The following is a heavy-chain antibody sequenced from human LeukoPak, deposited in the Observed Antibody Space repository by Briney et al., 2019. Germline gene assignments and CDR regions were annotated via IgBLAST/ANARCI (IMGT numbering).Heavy chain of an antibody. CDR2: ISYDGSNK. Sequence: PGRSLRLSCAASGFTFSSYGMHWVRQAPGKGLEWVAVISYDGSNKYYADSVKGRFTISRDNSKNTLYLQMNSLRAEDTAVYYCARAATTEEHYFDYWGQGTLVTVSS. J-gene: IGHJ4*02. V-gene: IGHV3-30*03. CDR1: GFTFSSYG. CDR3: ARAATTEEHYFDY. D-gene: IGHD5-12*01.